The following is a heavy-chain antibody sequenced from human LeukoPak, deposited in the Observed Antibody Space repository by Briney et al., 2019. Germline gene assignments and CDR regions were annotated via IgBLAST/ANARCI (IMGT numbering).Heavy chain of an antibody. CDR1: GGPFSGYY. Sequence: PSETLSLTCAVYGGPFSGYYWSWIRQPPGKGLEWIGEINHSGSTNYNPSLKSRVTISVDTSKNQFSLKLSSVTAADTAVYYCARGRSIAARRRNWFDPWGQGTLVTVSS. D-gene: IGHD6-6*01. CDR3: ARGRSIAARRRNWFDP. CDR2: INHSGST. J-gene: IGHJ5*02. V-gene: IGHV4-34*01.